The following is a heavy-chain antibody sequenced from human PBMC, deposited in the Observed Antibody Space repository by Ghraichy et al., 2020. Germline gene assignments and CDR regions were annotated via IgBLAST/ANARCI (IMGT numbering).Heavy chain of an antibody. J-gene: IGHJ4*02. V-gene: IGHV3-23*01. CDR2: IMNTGGST. Sequence: LSLTCAASGFPFSGFVMNWVRQAPGKGLEWVSSIMNTGGSTYYAGSVKGRFTISRDNSRNIVYLQMNSLRAEDTALYYCAHNPEAVGGCWGQGILVTV. D-gene: IGHD3-10*01. CDR3: AHNPEAVGGC. CDR1: GFPFSGFV.